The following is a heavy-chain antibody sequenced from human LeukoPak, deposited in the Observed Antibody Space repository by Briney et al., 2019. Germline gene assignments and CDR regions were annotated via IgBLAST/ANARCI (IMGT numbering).Heavy chain of an antibody. CDR2: IYYSGST. Sequence: SETLSLTCTVSGGSISSYYWSWIRQPPGKGLEWIGYIYYSGSTNYNPSLKSRVTISVDTSKNQFSLKLSSVTAADTAVYYCARVHDPRGPYYYYYYYMDVWGKGTTVTVSS. CDR1: GGSISSYY. J-gene: IGHJ6*03. V-gene: IGHV4-59*01. D-gene: IGHD3-10*01. CDR3: ARVHDPRGPYYYYYYYMDV.